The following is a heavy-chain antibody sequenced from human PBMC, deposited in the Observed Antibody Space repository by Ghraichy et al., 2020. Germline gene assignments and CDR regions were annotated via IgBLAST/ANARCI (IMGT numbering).Heavy chain of an antibody. CDR1: GGSISSYY. Sequence: ETLSLTCTVSGGSISSYYWSWIRQPPGKGLEWIGYIYYSGSTNYNPSLKSRVTISVDTSKNQFSLKLSSVTAADTAVYYCARGRFDSGAVPVDYWGQGTLVTVSS. CDR2: IYYSGST. D-gene: IGHD1-26*01. J-gene: IGHJ4*02. V-gene: IGHV4-59*01. CDR3: ARGRFDSGAVPVDY.